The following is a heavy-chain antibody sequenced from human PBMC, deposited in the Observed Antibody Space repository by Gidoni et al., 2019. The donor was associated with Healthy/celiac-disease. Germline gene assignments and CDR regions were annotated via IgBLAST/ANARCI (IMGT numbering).Heavy chain of an antibody. CDR1: GFTFSSYA. V-gene: IGHV3-23*01. Sequence: EVQLLESGGGLVQPGGSLRLSCAASGFTFSSYAMSWVRQAPGKGLEWGSAISGSGGSTYYADSVKGRFTISRDNSKNTLYLQMNSLRAEDTAVYYCAKAYSAITFGGVINGMDVWGQGTTVTVSS. D-gene: IGHD3-16*01. CDR3: AKAYSAITFGGVINGMDV. CDR2: ISGSGGST. J-gene: IGHJ6*02.